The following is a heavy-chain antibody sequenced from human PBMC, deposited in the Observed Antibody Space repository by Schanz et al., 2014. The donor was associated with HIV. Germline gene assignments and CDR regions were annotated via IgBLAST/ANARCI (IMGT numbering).Heavy chain of an antibody. CDR1: GFTFSSYG. J-gene: IGHJ4*02. V-gene: IGHV3-33*08. CDR3: ARRSSDGGYYDN. Sequence: VQLVESGGGLVKPGGSLRLSCAASGFTFSSYGMHWVRQAPGKGLEWVAVIWYDGSNKYYTDSVKGRFTISRDSSKNTLYLQMNSLRAEDTAVYYCARRSSDGGYYDNWGQGTLVTVSS. D-gene: IGHD2-15*01. CDR2: IWYDGSNK.